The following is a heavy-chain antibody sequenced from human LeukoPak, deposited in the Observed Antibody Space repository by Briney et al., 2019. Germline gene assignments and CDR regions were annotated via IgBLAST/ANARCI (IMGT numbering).Heavy chain of an antibody. V-gene: IGHV4-59*08. J-gene: IGHJ5*02. CDR1: GGSFSGYY. CDR3: ARHITPRDWFDP. Sequence: PSETLSLTCAVYGGSFSGYYWSWIRQPPGKGLEWIGYIYYSGSTNYNPSLKSRVTISVDTSKNQFSLKLSSVTAADTAVYYCARHITPRDWFDPWGQGTLVTVSS. D-gene: IGHD2-15*01. CDR2: IYYSGST.